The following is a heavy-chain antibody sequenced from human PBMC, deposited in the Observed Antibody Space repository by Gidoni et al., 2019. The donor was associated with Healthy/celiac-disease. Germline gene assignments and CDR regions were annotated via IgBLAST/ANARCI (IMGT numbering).Heavy chain of an antibody. Sequence: DVQLVESGGGLVQPGGSLRLSCAASGFTVSSNYMRCVRQAPGKGLEWVSVIYSDGSTYYADSVKGRFTISRDNSKNTLYLQMNSLRAEDTAVYYCARDLRIYGFGYWGQGTLVTVSS. J-gene: IGHJ4*02. CDR2: IYSDGST. CDR1: GFTVSSNY. V-gene: IGHV3-66*02. CDR3: ARDLRIYGFGY. D-gene: IGHD3-10*01.